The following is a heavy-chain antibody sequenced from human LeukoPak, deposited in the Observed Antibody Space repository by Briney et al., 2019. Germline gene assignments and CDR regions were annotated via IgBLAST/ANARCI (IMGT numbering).Heavy chain of an antibody. Sequence: GGSLRLSCAASGFTFGSYAMHWVRQAPGKGLEWVAVISYDGSNKYYADSVKGRFTISRDNSKNTLYLQMNSLRAEDTAVYYCARVSTTVTRGAFDYWGQGTLVTVSS. D-gene: IGHD4-17*01. CDR3: ARVSTTVTRGAFDY. J-gene: IGHJ4*02. V-gene: IGHV3-30-3*01. CDR2: ISYDGSNK. CDR1: GFTFGSYA.